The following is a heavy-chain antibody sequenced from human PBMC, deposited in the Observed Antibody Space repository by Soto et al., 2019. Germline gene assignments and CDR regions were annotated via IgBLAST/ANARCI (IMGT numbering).Heavy chain of an antibody. V-gene: IGHV3-23*01. J-gene: IGHJ4*02. Sequence: GGSLRLSCAASGFTFSSYAMSRLRQAPGKGLEWVSTISGSGGSTYCADSVKGRFTISRDNSKNTLYLQMNSLRAEDTAVYYCAKDMGSRDIVVVVAASFDYWGQGALVTVSS. D-gene: IGHD2-15*01. CDR3: AKDMGSRDIVVVVAASFDY. CDR2: ISGSGGST. CDR1: GFTFSSYA.